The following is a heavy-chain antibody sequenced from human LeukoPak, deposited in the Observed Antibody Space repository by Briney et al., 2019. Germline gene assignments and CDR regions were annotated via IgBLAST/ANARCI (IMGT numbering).Heavy chain of an antibody. V-gene: IGHV3-66*01. CDR1: GFTVSSNY. Sequence: GGSLRLSCAASGFTVSSNYMSWLRQAAGKGVEWVLVFYSGGSTYYADSLKGRFTISRDNSKNTLYLQMNSLRAEDTAVYYCARIGGNYGSGSYYNAAIGTIDYWGQGTLVTVSS. J-gene: IGHJ4*02. D-gene: IGHD3-10*01. CDR2: FYSGGST. CDR3: ARIGGNYGSGSYYNAAIGTIDY.